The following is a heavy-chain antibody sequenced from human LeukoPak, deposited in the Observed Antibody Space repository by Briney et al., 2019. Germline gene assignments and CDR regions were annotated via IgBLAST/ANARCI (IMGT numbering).Heavy chain of an antibody. CDR3: ASLGARLSPYYFDC. V-gene: IGHV1-69*01. J-gene: IGHJ4*02. Sequence: SVKVSCKASGGTFSSYAISWVRQAPGQGLEWMGGIIPIFGTANYAQKFQGRVTITADESTSTAYMELSSLRSEDTAVYYCASLGARLSPYYFDCWGQGTLVTVSS. CDR2: IIPIFGTA. CDR1: GGTFSSYA. D-gene: IGHD6-6*01.